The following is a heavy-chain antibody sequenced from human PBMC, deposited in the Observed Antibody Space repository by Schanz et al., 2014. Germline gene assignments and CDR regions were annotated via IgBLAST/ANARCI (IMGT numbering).Heavy chain of an antibody. Sequence: QVRLVESGGGVVQPGRSLRLSCAASGFTLSSYGMHWVRQAPGKGLEWVSSISSGGGSTYYADSVKGRFTISRDNSKNALYLQMNSLRTEDTAVYYCARGGRTAGAFDIWGQGTMVTVSS. CDR2: ISSGGGST. D-gene: IGHD1-1*01. V-gene: IGHV3-NL1*01. J-gene: IGHJ3*02. CDR1: GFTLSSYG. CDR3: ARGGRTAGAFDI.